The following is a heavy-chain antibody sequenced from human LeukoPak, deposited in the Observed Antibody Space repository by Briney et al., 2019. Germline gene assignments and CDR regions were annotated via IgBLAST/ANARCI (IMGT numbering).Heavy chain of an antibody. CDR1: GYTFTSYG. Sequence: GASVKVSCTTSGYTFTSYGITWVRQAPGQGLEWLGWISGNNGDTSYARNVDGRVTMTTDTSTSTGYMELRSLRSDDTAVYYCARTSITMVSSTWGQGTLVIVSS. CDR2: ISGNNGDT. J-gene: IGHJ4*02. CDR3: ARTSITMVSST. D-gene: IGHD3-10*01. V-gene: IGHV1-18*04.